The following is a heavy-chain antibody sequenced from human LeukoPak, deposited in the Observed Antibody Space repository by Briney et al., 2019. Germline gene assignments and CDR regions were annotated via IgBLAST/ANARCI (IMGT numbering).Heavy chain of an antibody. CDR1: GGSFSGYY. CDR2: INHSGST. Sequence: PSETLTLTCAVYGGSFSGYYWSWIRQPPGKGLEWIGEINHSGSTNYNPSLKSRVNISVDTSKNQFSLKLSSVTAADTAVYYCARGVPAAIFRYNWFDPWGQGTLVTVSS. J-gene: IGHJ5*02. CDR3: ARGVPAAIFRYNWFDP. D-gene: IGHD2-2*01. V-gene: IGHV4-34*01.